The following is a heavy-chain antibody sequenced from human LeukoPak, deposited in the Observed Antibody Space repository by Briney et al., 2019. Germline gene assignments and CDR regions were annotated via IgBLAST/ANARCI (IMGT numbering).Heavy chain of an antibody. J-gene: IGHJ4*02. V-gene: IGHV1-2*02. CDR1: GYTFTGYY. Sequence: GASVKVSCKVSGYTFTGYYMHWVRQAPGQGLEWMGWINPNSGGTNYAQKFQGRVTMTRDTSISTAYMELSRLRSDDTAVYYCASSKGIAAAGTRFDYWGQGTLVTVSS. CDR3: ASSKGIAAAGTRFDY. D-gene: IGHD6-13*01. CDR2: INPNSGGT.